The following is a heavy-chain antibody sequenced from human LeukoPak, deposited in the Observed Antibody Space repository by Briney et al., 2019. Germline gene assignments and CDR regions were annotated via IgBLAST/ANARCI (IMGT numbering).Heavy chain of an antibody. CDR1: GFTFNHYG. Sequence: GGPLRLSCAATGFTFNHYGMHWVRQAPSKGLEWVAVIWSDGTNRYYAGSVKGRFTISRADSRNTVYLQMNTLRPEDTGMYYCARDAQRGFDYSNSLQYWGQGTPVTVST. D-gene: IGHD4-11*01. V-gene: IGHV3-33*01. CDR3: ARDAQRGFDYSNSLQY. J-gene: IGHJ4*02. CDR2: IWSDGTNR.